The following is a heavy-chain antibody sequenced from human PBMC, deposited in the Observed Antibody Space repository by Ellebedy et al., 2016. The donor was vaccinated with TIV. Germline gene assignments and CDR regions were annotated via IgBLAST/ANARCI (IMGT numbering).Heavy chain of an antibody. CDR2: ISYSGST. J-gene: IGHJ5*02. V-gene: IGHV4-59*08. CDR1: GDSISSHY. D-gene: IGHD1-26*01. Sequence: SETLSLTXTVSGDSISSHYWSWIRQPPGKGLEWIGYISYSGSTNYNPSLKSRVFISVDTSKNQFSLKLSSVTAADTAVYYCARRSGSYFGIDPWGQGTLVTVSS. CDR3: ARRSGSYFGIDP.